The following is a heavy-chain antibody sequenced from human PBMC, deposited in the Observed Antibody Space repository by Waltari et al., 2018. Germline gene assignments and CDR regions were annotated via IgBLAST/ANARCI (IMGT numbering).Heavy chain of an antibody. CDR1: GYNLTDLS. Sequence: QVQLVQSGAEVKKHGASVKVSCKLSGYNLTDLSMPWVRQAPGKGLEWMGGFDPEDGETIYAQKCQGRVTMTEDTSTDTAYMELSSLRSEDTAVYYCATVSGAARRGFDYWGQGTLVTVSS. CDR2: FDPEDGET. J-gene: IGHJ4*02. D-gene: IGHD6-6*01. V-gene: IGHV1-24*01. CDR3: ATVSGAARRGFDY.